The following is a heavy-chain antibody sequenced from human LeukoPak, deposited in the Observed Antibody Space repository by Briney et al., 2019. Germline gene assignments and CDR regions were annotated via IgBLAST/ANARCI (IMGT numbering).Heavy chain of an antibody. CDR1: GGTFSSYA. V-gene: IGHV1-69*04. D-gene: IGHD6-25*01. CDR2: IIPILGIA. J-gene: IGHJ4*02. CDR3: ARAGSITAADY. Sequence: ASVKVSCKASGGTFSSYAIRWVRQAPGQGLEWMGRIIPILGIANYAQKFQGRVTITADKSTSTAYMELSSLRSEDTAVYYCARAGSITAADYWGQGTLVTVSS.